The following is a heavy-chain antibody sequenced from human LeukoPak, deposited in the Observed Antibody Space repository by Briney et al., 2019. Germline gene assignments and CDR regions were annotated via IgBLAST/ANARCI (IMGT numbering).Heavy chain of an antibody. V-gene: IGHV4-39*01. J-gene: IGHJ4*02. Sequence: PSETLSLTCTVSGGSISSGSYYWGWIRQPPGKGLEWIGSIYYSGSTYYNPSLKSRVTISVDTSKNQFSLKLSSVTAADTAVYYCARHALGYSYTFDYWGQGTLVTVSS. CDR3: ARHALGYSYTFDY. D-gene: IGHD5-18*01. CDR2: IYYSGST. CDR1: GGSISSGSYY.